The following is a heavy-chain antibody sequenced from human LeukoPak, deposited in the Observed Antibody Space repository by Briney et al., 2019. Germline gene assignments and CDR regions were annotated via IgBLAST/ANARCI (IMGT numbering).Heavy chain of an antibody. J-gene: IGHJ4*02. D-gene: IGHD3-22*01. Sequence: SVKVSCKASGGTFSSYTISWVRQAPGQGLEWMGRIIPILGIANYAQKFQGRVTITADKSTSTAYMELSSLRSEDTAVYYCARALDADYDSSGYYYERVAFDYWGQGTLATVSS. CDR2: IIPILGIA. V-gene: IGHV1-69*02. CDR3: ARALDADYDSSGYYYERVAFDY. CDR1: GGTFSSYT.